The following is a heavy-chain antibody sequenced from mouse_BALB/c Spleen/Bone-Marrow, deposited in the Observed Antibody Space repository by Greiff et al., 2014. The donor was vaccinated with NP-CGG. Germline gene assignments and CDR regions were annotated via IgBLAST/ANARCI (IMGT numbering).Heavy chain of an antibody. D-gene: IGHD1-1*01. CDR1: GFNIKDTY. J-gene: IGHJ3*01. CDR2: IDPANGNT. CDR3: AVYYYGSSLFAY. V-gene: IGHV14-3*02. Sequence: VQLQQSGAELVKPGASVKLSCTASGFNIKDTYMHRVKQRPEQGLEWIGRIDPANGNTKYDPKFQGKATITADTSSNTAYLQLSSLTSEDTAVYYCAVYYYGSSLFAYWGQGTLVTVSA.